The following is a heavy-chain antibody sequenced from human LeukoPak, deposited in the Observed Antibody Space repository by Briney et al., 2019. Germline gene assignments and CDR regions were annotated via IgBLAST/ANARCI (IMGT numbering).Heavy chain of an antibody. CDR3: ARGNYGEDY. CDR2: MSTGGSSI. J-gene: IGHJ4*02. D-gene: IGHD4-17*01. V-gene: IGHV3-48*03. Sequence: PGGSLRLSCVASGFTFSSSEMNWVRQAPGRGPEWVSYMSTGGSSIYYADSVKGRFTISRDNSKNTLYLQMNSLRAEDTAVYYCARGNYGEDYWGQGTLVTVSS. CDR1: GFTFSSSE.